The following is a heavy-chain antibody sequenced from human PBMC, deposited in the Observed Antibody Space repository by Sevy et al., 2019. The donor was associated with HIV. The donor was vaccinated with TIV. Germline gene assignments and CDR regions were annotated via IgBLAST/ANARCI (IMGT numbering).Heavy chain of an antibody. J-gene: IGHJ4*02. D-gene: IGHD6-19*01. CDR3: ARGSLYSSGWSESLDY. CDR2: ISTSGRST. Sequence: GGSLRLSCAASGFAFTNYDISWVRQAPGRGLEWVSGISTSGRSTYYADSVKGRFTISRDNSKNTLYLQMNSLRAEDTAVYYCARGSLYSSGWSESLDYWGQGTLVTVSS. CDR1: GFAFTNYD. V-gene: IGHV3-23*01.